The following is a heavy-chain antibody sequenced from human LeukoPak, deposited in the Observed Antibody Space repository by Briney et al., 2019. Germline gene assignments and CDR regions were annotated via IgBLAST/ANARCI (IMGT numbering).Heavy chain of an antibody. Sequence: VASVKVSCKASGYTFTSYGISWVRQAPGQGLEWMGWISAYNGNTNYAQKLQGRVTMTTDTSTSTAYMELRSLRSDNTAVYYCAPTGMVRGEYRFQHWGQGTLVTVSS. CDR1: GYTFTSYG. D-gene: IGHD3-10*01. CDR3: APTGMVRGEYRFQH. J-gene: IGHJ1*01. CDR2: ISAYNGNT. V-gene: IGHV1-18*01.